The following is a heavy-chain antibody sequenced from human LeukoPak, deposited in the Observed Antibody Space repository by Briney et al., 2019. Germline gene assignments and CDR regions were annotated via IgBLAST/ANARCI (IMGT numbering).Heavy chain of an antibody. Sequence: GGSLRLSCAASGFTFSSYAMSWVRQAPGKGLEWVSAISGSGGSTYYADSVKGRFTISRDNSKNTLFLQMSSLRVEDTALYYCAKRNCTNGVCYPLDHWGRGTLVIVSS. J-gene: IGHJ4*02. CDR3: AKRNCTNGVCYPLDH. V-gene: IGHV3-23*01. D-gene: IGHD2-8*01. CDR2: ISGSGGST. CDR1: GFTFSSYA.